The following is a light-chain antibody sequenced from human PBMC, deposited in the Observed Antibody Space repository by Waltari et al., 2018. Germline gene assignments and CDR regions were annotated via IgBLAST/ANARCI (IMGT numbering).Light chain of an antibody. J-gene: IGKJ4*01. CDR3: HQSYRAPQT. CDR1: QSISSY. Sequence: DIQMTQPPSSLSASVGDRVTITCRASQSISSYLNWYQQKPGKAPKLLIYAASSLQSGVPSRFSGSGSGTDFTLTISSLQPEDFATYFCHQSYRAPQTFGGGTRLELK. CDR2: AAS. V-gene: IGKV1-39*01.